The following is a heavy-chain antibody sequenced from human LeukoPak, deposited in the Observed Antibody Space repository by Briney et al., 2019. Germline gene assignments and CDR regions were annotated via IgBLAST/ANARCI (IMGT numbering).Heavy chain of an antibody. CDR3: AKERGTITSNYFDY. CDR2: IYSGGST. D-gene: IGHD1/OR15-1a*01. V-gene: IGHV3-53*01. CDR1: GFTVSNNY. Sequence: GGSLRLSCAASGFTVSNNYMTWVRQAPGKGLECVSVIYSGGSTYSADSVRGRFTISRDNAKNSLYLQMNSLRAEDTAVYYCAKERGTITSNYFDYWAREPWSPSPQ. J-gene: IGHJ4*02.